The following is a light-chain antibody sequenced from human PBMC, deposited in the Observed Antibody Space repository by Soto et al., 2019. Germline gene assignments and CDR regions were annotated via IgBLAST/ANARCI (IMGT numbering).Light chain of an antibody. CDR1: QGVSRK. CDR3: QQYHTWPIT. V-gene: IGKV3-15*01. Sequence: DIVMTQPPATLSVAPGERVTFSCRASQGVSRKLAWYQHKPGQAPRLLISGASTGATGIPARFSGSGSGTELTLTISSLQSEDCAIYYCQQYHTWPITFGGGTKVDIK. CDR2: GAS. J-gene: IGKJ4*01.